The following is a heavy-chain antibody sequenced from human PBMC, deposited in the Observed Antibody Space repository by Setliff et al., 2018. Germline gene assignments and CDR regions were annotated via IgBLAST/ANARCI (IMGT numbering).Heavy chain of an antibody. CDR3: AREGVDTRSSTDYRYYMDV. CDR2: TIPMFGST. D-gene: IGHD5-18*01. CDR1: GYTFSRYG. J-gene: IGHJ6*03. Sequence: VASVKVSCKASGYTFSRYGISWVRQAPGQGLEWMGGTIPMFGSTKYAQKFQERVTITKDESTSTAYMEVSSLRTEDTAVYYCAREGVDTRSSTDYRYYMDVWGKGTTVTVSS. V-gene: IGHV1-69*05.